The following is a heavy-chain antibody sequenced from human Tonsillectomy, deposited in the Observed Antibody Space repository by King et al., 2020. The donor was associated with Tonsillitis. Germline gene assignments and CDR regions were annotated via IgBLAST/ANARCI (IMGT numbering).Heavy chain of an antibody. CDR3: AKDILIFGVVITAFDY. J-gene: IGHJ4*02. CDR2: IIGSGCST. CDR1: GFTFSSYA. D-gene: IGHD3-3*01. Sequence: VQLVESGGGLVQPGGSLRLSFAASGFTFSSYAMSWVRESPGKGLEWVSAIIGSGCSTYYADSVKGRFTLSRENYKNTLYLQMNSLRAEDTAVYYCAKDILIFGVVITAFDYWGQGTLVTVSS. V-gene: IGHV3-23*04.